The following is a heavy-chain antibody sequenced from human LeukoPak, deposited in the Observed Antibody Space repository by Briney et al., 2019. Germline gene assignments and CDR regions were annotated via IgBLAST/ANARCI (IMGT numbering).Heavy chain of an antibody. D-gene: IGHD6-13*01. CDR2: SGSGDTT. J-gene: IGHJ4*02. Sequence: GGSLRLSCAASGFTFSSYAMISGSGDTTNYADSVKGRFTISRDNSKNTLYLQMNSLRAEDTAVYYCAKDRYSIWYLTIDHWGQGTLVTVS. CDR1: GFTFSSYA. CDR3: AKDRYSIWYLTIDH. V-gene: IGHV3-23*01.